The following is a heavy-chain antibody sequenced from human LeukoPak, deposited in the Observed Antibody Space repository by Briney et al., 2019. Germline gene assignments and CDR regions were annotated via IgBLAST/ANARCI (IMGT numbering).Heavy chain of an antibody. CDR3: ARDGAVITFADAFDI. D-gene: IGHD3-16*01. CDR1: GFTFTSYA. Sequence: GGSLRLSCAASGFTFTSYAMSWVRQVSGKGLEWVSYISSSGSTIYYADSVKGRFTISRDNAKNSLYLQMNSLRAEDTAVYYCARDGAVITFADAFDIWGQGTMVTVSS. J-gene: IGHJ3*02. V-gene: IGHV3-48*04. CDR2: ISSSGSTI.